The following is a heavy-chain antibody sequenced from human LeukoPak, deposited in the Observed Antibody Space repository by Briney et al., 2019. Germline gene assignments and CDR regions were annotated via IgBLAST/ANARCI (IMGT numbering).Heavy chain of an antibody. V-gene: IGHV3-11*04. Sequence: GGSLRLSCAASGFTFSDYFMSWIRQAPGKGLEWLSHISSSGTGYYTDSVKGRATISRDNAKNSLYLQMNSLRAGDTAVYYCARDRGRYHMDVWGKGTTVTISS. CDR2: ISSSGTG. D-gene: IGHD6-25*01. J-gene: IGHJ6*03. CDR1: GFTFSDYF. CDR3: ARDRGRYHMDV.